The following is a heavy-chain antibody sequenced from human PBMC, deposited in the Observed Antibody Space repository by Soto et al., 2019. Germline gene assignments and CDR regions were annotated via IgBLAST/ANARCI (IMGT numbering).Heavy chain of an antibody. V-gene: IGHV1-18*01. CDR2: ISAYNGNT. J-gene: IGHJ3*02. CDR3: ARPGYYDSSGYKRGNAFDI. Sequence: ASVKVSCKASGYTFTSYGIIWVRQAPGQGLEWMGWISAYNGNTNYAQKLQGRVTMTTDTSTSTAYMELRSLRSDDTAVYYCARPGYYDSSGYKRGNAFDIWGQGTMATVS. CDR1: GYTFTSYG. D-gene: IGHD3-22*01.